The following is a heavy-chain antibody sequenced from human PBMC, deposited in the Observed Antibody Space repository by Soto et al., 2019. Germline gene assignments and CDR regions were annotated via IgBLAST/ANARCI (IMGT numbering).Heavy chain of an antibody. Sequence: QVQLVQSGAEVKKPGASVKVSCEASGYTFTNEYMHWVRQAPGQGLEWMGIINASGGTRSYAQKFQGRVTMTRDTSTSTVYMELSSLRSEDTAVYYGAREEGLLYFDYWGQGTLVTVSS. V-gene: IGHV1-46*01. CDR1: GYTFTNEY. J-gene: IGHJ4*02. CDR2: INASGGTR. D-gene: IGHD2-21*02. CDR3: AREEGLLYFDY.